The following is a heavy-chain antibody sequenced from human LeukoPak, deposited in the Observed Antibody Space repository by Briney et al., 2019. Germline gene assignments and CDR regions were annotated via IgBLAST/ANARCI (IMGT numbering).Heavy chain of an antibody. Sequence: AETLSLTCTVSGGSISSSSYYWGWVPQPPEKGLEWVGSIYYSGSTYYNPSLKTRVTISVDTSKKQFSLKLSSVTAADTAVYYCARRGEGTSMSRFDYWGQGTLVTVSS. CDR3: ARRGEGTSMSRFDY. J-gene: IGHJ4*02. D-gene: IGHD3-22*01. CDR2: IYYSGST. CDR1: GGSISSSSYY. V-gene: IGHV4-39*01.